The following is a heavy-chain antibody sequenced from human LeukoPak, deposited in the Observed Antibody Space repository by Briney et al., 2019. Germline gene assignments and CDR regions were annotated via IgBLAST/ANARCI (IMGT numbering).Heavy chain of an antibody. V-gene: IGHV4-59*01. CDR3: ARGTNSGSYRTIGDY. CDR1: GGSISSYY. CDR2: IYYSGST. D-gene: IGHD1-26*01. J-gene: IGHJ4*02. Sequence: SETLSLTCTVSGGSISSYYWSWVRQPPGKGLEWIWYIYYSGSTNYNPSLKSRVTISVDTSKNQFSLKLSSVTAADTAVYYCARGTNSGSYRTIGDYWGQGTLVTVSS.